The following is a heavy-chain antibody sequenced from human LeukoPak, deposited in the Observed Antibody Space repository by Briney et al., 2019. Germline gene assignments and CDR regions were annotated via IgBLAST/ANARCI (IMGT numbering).Heavy chain of an antibody. CDR1: GFTFSSYS. V-gene: IGHV3-48*01. Sequence: GGSLRLSCAASGFTFSSYSMNWVRQAPGKGLEWVSYISSSSSTIYYADSVKGRFTISRDNAKNSLYLQMNSLRAEDTAVYYCARGGVGTDKPYYYYYMDVWGKGTTVTVSS. CDR3: ARGGVGTDKPYYYYYMDV. D-gene: IGHD1-1*01. CDR2: ISSSSSTI. J-gene: IGHJ6*03.